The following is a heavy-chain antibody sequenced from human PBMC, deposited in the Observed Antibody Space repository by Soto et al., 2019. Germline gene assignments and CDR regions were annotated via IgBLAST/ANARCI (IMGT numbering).Heavy chain of an antibody. V-gene: IGHV4-38-2*01. J-gene: IGHJ4*02. CDR1: GYSISSGYY. CDR2: IYHSGST. CDR3: ASNMITFGGVIENFDY. Sequence: PSETLSLTCAVSGYSISSGYYWGWIRQPPGKGLEWIGSIYHSGSTYYNPSLKSRVTISVDTSKNQFSLKLSSVTAADTAVYYCASNMITFGGVIENFDYWGQGTLVTVSS. D-gene: IGHD3-16*02.